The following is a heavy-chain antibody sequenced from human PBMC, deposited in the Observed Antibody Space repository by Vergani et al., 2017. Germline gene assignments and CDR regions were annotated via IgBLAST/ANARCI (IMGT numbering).Heavy chain of an antibody. J-gene: IGHJ4*02. CDR3: ARIRRRGRSGYDIFDS. CDR1: GFSLLTSEMC. CDR2: IDWNDNK. D-gene: IGHD5-12*01. Sequence: QVTLRESGPALVKPTQTLTLTCPFSGFSLLTSEMCVSWLRQPPGKALEWLALIDWNDNKYFNTSLKTRLTISKDASKNQVVLTMTNMDPVDTATYYCARIRRRGRSGYDIFDSWGQGSRVTVAA. V-gene: IGHV2-70*01.